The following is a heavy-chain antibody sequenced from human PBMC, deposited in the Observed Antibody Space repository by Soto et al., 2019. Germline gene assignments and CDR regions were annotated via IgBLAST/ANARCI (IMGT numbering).Heavy chain of an antibody. Sequence: GASVKVSCKASGGTFSSYAISWVRQAPGQGLEWMGGIIPIFGTGNYAQKFQGRVTINADKSTSTAYMELSSLRYEDMAVYYCARGEGATIDPYYYYGMDVWGQGTTVTVSS. J-gene: IGHJ6*02. CDR2: IIPIFGTG. V-gene: IGHV1-69*06. CDR3: ARGEGATIDPYYYYGMDV. D-gene: IGHD1-26*01. CDR1: GGTFSSYA.